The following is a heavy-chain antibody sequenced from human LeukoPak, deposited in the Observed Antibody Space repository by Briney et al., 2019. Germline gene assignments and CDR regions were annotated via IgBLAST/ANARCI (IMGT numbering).Heavy chain of an antibody. CDR3: ARDTPRGYSYGYHISDYYYYYMDV. CDR2: IKQDGSEK. Sequence: GGSLRLSCAASGFTFSSYWMGWVRQAPGKGLEWVANIKQDGSEKYYVDSVKGRFTISRDNAKNSLYLQMNSLRAEDTAVYYCARDTPRGYSYGYHISDYYYYYMDVWGKGTTVTVSS. V-gene: IGHV3-7*01. CDR1: GFTFSSYW. J-gene: IGHJ6*03. D-gene: IGHD5-18*01.